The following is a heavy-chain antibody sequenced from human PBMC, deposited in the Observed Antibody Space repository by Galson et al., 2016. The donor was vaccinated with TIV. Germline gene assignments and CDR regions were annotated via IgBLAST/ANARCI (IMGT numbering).Heavy chain of an antibody. D-gene: IGHD1-14*01. CDR2: LIPMFGIT. CDR3: ARSNSYNLYYMAV. J-gene: IGHJ6*03. CDR1: GVTFSSYA. V-gene: IGHV1-69*13. Sequence: SVKVSCKASGVTFSSYAISWVRQAPGQGLEWMGGLIPMFGITNYAQRFQGRVTITADGSTSTAYMELSSLRSEDTAVYYCARSNSYNLYYMAVWGQGTTVTVSS.